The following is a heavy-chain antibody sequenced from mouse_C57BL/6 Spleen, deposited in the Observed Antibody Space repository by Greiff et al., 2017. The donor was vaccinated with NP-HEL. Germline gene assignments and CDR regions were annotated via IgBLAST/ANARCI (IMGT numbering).Heavy chain of an antibody. J-gene: IGHJ1*03. CDR2: IYPGSGNT. Sequence: VQLQQSGAELVRPGASVKLSCKASGYTFTDYYINWVKQRPGQGLEWIARIYPGSGNTYYNEKFKGKATLTAEKSSSTAYMQLSSLTSADSAVYFCARGGYFDVWGTGTTVTVAS. V-gene: IGHV1-76*01. CDR1: GYTFTDYY. CDR3: ARGGYFDV.